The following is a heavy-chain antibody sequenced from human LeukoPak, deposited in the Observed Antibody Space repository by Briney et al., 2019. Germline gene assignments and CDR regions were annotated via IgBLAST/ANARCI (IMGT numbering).Heavy chain of an antibody. CDR3: ARAGAVTTPDNYFDY. J-gene: IGHJ4*02. Sequence: GGSLRLSCAASGFTFDDYGMSWVRQAPGKGLEWVSGINWNGVSTGYADSVKGRFTISRDNAKNSLYLQMNSLRAEDTAVYYCARAGAVTTPDNYFDYWGQGTLVTVSS. CDR1: GFTFDDYG. CDR2: INWNGVST. D-gene: IGHD4-11*01. V-gene: IGHV3-20*04.